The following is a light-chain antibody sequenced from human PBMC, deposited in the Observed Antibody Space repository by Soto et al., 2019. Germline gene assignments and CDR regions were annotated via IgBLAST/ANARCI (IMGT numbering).Light chain of an antibody. CDR2: KAS. V-gene: IGKV1-5*03. CDR3: QHYSSYSEA. J-gene: IGKJ1*01. Sequence: DIQMTQSPSTLSGSLGDSVTITCRASQTISSWLAWYQQKPGKAPKLLIYKASTLKSGVPSRFSGSGSGTEFTLTISSLQPDDFATYYCQHYSSYSEAFGQGTKVDIK. CDR1: QTISSW.